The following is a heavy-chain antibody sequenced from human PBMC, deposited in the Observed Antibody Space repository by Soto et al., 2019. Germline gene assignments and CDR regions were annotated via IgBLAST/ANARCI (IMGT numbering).Heavy chain of an antibody. CDR1: GFTFSSYA. D-gene: IGHD5-12*01. Sequence: QVQLVESGGGVVQPGRSLRLSCAASGFTFSSYAMHWVRQAPGKGLEWVAVISYDGSNKYYADSVKGRFTISRDNSKNTLYLQMNSLRAEDTAVYYCARDHDSGYEGCLDYWGQGTLVTVSS. CDR2: ISYDGSNK. CDR3: ARDHDSGYEGCLDY. V-gene: IGHV3-30-3*01. J-gene: IGHJ4*02.